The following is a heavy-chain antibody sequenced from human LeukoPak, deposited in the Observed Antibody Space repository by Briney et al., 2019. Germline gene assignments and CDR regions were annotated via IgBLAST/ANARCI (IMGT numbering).Heavy chain of an antibody. V-gene: IGHV4-30-4*01. CDR2: IYYSGST. CDR1: GGSISSGDYY. D-gene: IGHD6-13*01. CDR3: ARAYSTMTYFDY. Sequence: PSQTLSLTCTVSGGSISSGDYYWSWIRQPPGKGLEWIGYIYYSGSTNYNPSLKSRVTISVDTSKNQFSLKLSSVTAADTAVYYCARAYSTMTYFDYWGQGTLVTVSS. J-gene: IGHJ4*02.